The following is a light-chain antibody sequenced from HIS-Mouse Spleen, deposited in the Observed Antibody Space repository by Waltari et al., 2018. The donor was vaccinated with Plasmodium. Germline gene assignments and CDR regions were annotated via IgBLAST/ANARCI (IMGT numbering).Light chain of an antibody. J-gene: IGLJ3*02. Sequence: SYELTQPPSVSVSPGQTARITCSGDALPKKYAYWYQQKSGQAPVLVIYEDSKRPSGIPERFSGSSSGRMATLTISGAKVEDEADYDCYSTDSSGNHRVFGGGTKLTVL. CDR1: ALPKKY. CDR3: YSTDSSGNHRV. V-gene: IGLV3-10*01. CDR2: EDS.